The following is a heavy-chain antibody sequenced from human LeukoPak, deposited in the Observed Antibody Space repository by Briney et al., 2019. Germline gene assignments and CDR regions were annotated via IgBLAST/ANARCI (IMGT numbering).Heavy chain of an antibody. CDR1: GFTFHDYA. J-gene: IGHJ4*02. Sequence: GGSLRLSCAASGFTFHDYAMHWVRQAPGKGLEWVSGIIWNSGIIGYADSVKGRFTTSRDNAKNSLYLQMNSLRPEDTALYYCTKDSVAMVTTSDYWGQGTLVTVSS. V-gene: IGHV3-9*01. CDR2: IIWNSGII. CDR3: TKDSVAMVTTSDY. D-gene: IGHD5-18*01.